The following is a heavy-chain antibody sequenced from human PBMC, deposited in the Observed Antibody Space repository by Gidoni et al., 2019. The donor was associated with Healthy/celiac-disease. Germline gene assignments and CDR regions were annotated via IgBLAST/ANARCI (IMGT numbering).Heavy chain of an antibody. Sequence: EVQLLESGGGLVQPGGSLRLSCAAPGFTFSSYAMSWVRQAPGKGLEWVSAISVSGGSTYYADSVKGRFTSSRDNSKNTLYLQINSLRAEDTAVYYCAKGENYGDPYWYFDLWGRGTLVTVSS. D-gene: IGHD4-17*01. CDR3: AKGENYGDPYWYFDL. CDR1: GFTFSSYA. CDR2: ISVSGGST. V-gene: IGHV3-23*01. J-gene: IGHJ2*01.